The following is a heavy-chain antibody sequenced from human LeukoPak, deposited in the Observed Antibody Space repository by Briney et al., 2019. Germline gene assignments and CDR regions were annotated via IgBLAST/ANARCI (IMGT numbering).Heavy chain of an antibody. Sequence: SVKVSCKASGGTFSSYTISWVRQAPGQGLEWMGRIIPILGIANYAQKFQGRGTITADKSTSTAYMELRSLRSEDTAVYYCARDLSWVAGILDYWGQGTLVTVPS. CDR2: IIPILGIA. J-gene: IGHJ4*02. D-gene: IGHD6-19*01. CDR3: ARDLSWVAGILDY. V-gene: IGHV1-69*04. CDR1: GGTFSSYT.